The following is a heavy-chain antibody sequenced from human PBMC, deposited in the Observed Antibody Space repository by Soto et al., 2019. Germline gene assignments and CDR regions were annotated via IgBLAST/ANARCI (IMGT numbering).Heavy chain of an antibody. V-gene: IGHV1-58*02. CDR2: IVVGSGNT. CDR1: GFTFTSSA. Sequence: SVKVSCKASGFTFTSSAMQWVRQARGQRLEWIGWIVVGSGNTNYAQKFQERVTITRDMSTSTAYMELSSLRSEDTAVYYCAAVQDHRSPHSLDIWGQGTMVTVSS. J-gene: IGHJ3*02. CDR3: AAVQDHRSPHSLDI.